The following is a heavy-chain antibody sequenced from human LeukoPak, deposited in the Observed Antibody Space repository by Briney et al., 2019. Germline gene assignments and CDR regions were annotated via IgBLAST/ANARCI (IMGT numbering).Heavy chain of an antibody. Sequence: SETLSLTCAVYGGSFSGYYWSWIRQPPGKGLEWIGEINHSGSTNYNPSLKSRVIISEDTSKNQFSLKLSSVTAADTAVYYCARDSGSFDYWGQGTLVTVSS. CDR1: GGSFSGYY. V-gene: IGHV4-34*01. CDR3: ARDSGSFDY. J-gene: IGHJ4*02. CDR2: INHSGST.